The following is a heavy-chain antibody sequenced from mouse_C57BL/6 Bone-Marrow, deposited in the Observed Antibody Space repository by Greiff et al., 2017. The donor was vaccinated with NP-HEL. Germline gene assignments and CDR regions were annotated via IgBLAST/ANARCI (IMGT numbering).Heavy chain of an antibody. D-gene: IGHD1-1*01. J-gene: IGHJ1*03. CDR3: TTITTVVRGYFDV. V-gene: IGHV14-4*01. CDR2: IDPENGDT. CDR1: GFNIKDDY. Sequence: EVQLQQSGAELVRPGASVKLSCTASGFNIKDDYMHWVKQRPEQGLEWIGWIDPENGDTEYASKFQGKATITADTSSNTAYLQLSSLTSEDTAVYYCTTITTVVRGYFDVWGTGTTVTVSS.